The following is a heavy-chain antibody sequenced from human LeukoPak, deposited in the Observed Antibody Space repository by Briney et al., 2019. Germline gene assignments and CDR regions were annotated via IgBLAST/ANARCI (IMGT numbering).Heavy chain of an antibody. CDR2: ISYSGSP. V-gene: IGHV4-59*01. CDR1: GASISSYY. Sequence: SETLSLTCTVSGASISSYYWSWIRQPPGKGLEWIGYISYSGSPNYNPSLKSRVTMSVDTSKNQFSLKLTSVTAADTAVYYCARGPPLPDYYGSGSFDYWGRGTLVTVSS. CDR3: ARGPPLPDYYGSGSFDY. D-gene: IGHD3-10*01. J-gene: IGHJ4*02.